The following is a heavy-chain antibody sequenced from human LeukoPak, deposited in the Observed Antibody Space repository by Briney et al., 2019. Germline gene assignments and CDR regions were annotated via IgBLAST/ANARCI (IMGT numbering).Heavy chain of an antibody. V-gene: IGHV1-24*01. CDR3: ARSPPMTYDFAI. Sequence: ASVKVSCKVSGYTLTELSMHWVRQAPGKGLEWMGGFDPEDGETIYAQKFQGRVTMTEDTSTDTAYMELSRLRSDDTAVYYCARSPPMTYDFAIWGQGTMVTVSS. J-gene: IGHJ3*02. D-gene: IGHD3-3*01. CDR1: GYTLTELS. CDR2: FDPEDGET.